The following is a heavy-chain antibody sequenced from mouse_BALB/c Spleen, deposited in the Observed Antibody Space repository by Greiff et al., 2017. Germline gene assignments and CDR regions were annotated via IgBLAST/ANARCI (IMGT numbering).Heavy chain of an antibody. CDR2: IDPSDSET. J-gene: IGHJ2*01. D-gene: IGHD2-4*01. V-gene: IGHV1S126*01. Sequence: VQLQQSGPQLVRPGASVKISCKASGYSFTSYWMHWVKQRPGQGLEWIGMIDPSDSETRLNQKFKDKATLTVDKSSSTAYMQLSSPTSEDSAVYYCARGDYDGLDYWGQGTTLTVSS. CDR3: ARGDYDGLDY. CDR1: GYSFTSYW.